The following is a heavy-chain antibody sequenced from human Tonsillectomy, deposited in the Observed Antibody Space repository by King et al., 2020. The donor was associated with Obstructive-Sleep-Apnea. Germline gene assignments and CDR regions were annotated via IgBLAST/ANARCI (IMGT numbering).Heavy chain of an antibody. Sequence: VQLVESGGGVVQPGRSRRLSCAASGFTFSSYGMHWVRQAPGKWLEWVAVISYDGSNKYYADSVKGRFTISRDNSKNTLYLQMNSLRAEDTAVYYCAKGGEGLRYFDWLFETPWFDYWGQGTLVTVSS. CDR2: ISYDGSNK. CDR3: AKGGEGLRYFDWLFETPWFDY. V-gene: IGHV3-30*18. CDR1: GFTFSSYG. J-gene: IGHJ4*02. D-gene: IGHD3-9*01.